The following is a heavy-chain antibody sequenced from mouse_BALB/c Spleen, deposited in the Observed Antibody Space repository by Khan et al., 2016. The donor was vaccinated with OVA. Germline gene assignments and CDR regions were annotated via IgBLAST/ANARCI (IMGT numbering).Heavy chain of an antibody. Sequence: EVELVESGPGLVKPSQSLSLTCTVTGYSITSDYAWNWIRPFPGNKLEWMGYISSSGSTNYNPALKSRISITRDTSKNQFFLQLNSVTTEDTATDYCARDGSRYNYAMDYWGQGTSVTVSS. J-gene: IGHJ4*01. D-gene: IGHD2-3*01. CDR1: GYSITSDYA. CDR3: ARDGSRYNYAMDY. CDR2: ISSSGST. V-gene: IGHV3-2*02.